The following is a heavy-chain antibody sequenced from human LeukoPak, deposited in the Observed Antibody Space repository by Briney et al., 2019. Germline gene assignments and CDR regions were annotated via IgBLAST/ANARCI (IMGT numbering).Heavy chain of an antibody. Sequence: PGGSLRLSCAASGFTFSSYAMHWVRQAPGKGLEWVANIKQDGSEKYYVDSVKGRFTISRDNAKNSLYLQMNSLRAEDTAVYYCARVPTYYYDSSGYYNFDYWGQGTLVTVSS. J-gene: IGHJ4*02. V-gene: IGHV3-7*01. D-gene: IGHD3-22*01. CDR3: ARVPTYYYDSSGYYNFDY. CDR1: GFTFSSYA. CDR2: IKQDGSEK.